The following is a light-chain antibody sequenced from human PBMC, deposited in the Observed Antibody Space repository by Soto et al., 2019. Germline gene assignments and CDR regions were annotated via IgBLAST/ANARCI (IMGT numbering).Light chain of an antibody. V-gene: IGKV3-20*01. J-gene: IGKJ1*01. Sequence: NVLTHSPGSLSFSPWQRSTLSCSSSQSVSGSYLGWYQQKPGQAPRLLIYGASSRATGIPDRFSGSGSGTDFTLTISRLEPEDFAVYYCQRYGSSGTFGQGTKV. CDR1: QSVSGSY. CDR2: GAS. CDR3: QRYGSSGT.